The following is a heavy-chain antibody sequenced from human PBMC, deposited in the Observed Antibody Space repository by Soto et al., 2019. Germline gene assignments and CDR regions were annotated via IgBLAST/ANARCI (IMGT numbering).Heavy chain of an antibody. V-gene: IGHV3-21*01. CDR2: ISSSSSYI. D-gene: IGHD2-21*01. J-gene: IGHJ4*02. Sequence: GGSLRLSCAASGFTFSSYSMNWVRRAPGKGLEWVSSISSSSSYIYYADSVKGRFTISRDNAKNSLYLQMNSLRAEDTAVYYCAREVQHHPNYWGQGTLVTVSS. CDR1: GFTFSSYS. CDR3: AREVQHHPNY.